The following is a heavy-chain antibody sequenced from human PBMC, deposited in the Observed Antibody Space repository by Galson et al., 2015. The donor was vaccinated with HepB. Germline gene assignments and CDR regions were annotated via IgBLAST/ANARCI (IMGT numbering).Heavy chain of an antibody. D-gene: IGHD1-7*01. J-gene: IGHJ6*03. V-gene: IGHV1-69*04. Sequence: SVKVSCKASGGTFSSYAISWVRQAPGQGLEWMGRIIPILGIANYAQKFQGRVTITADKSTSTAYMELSSLRSEDTAVYYCARMDQQKTGATGPYYYYYMDVWGKGTTVTVSS. CDR3: ARMDQQKTGATGPYYYYYMDV. CDR2: IIPILGIA. CDR1: GGTFSSYA.